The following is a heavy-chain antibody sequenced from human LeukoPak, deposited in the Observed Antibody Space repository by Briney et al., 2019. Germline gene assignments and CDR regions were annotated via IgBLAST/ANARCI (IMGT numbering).Heavy chain of an antibody. J-gene: IGHJ4*02. Sequence: GGSLRLSCAASGFTFSNYAMSWVRQAPGKGLEWVSGISGSGGDTYYADSVKGRFTISRDDSKNTLYLQMNSLRSEDTAVYYCAKDRGSSRDTYLDYWGQGTLVTVSS. D-gene: IGHD6-13*01. CDR3: AKDRGSSRDTYLDY. CDR1: GFTFSNYA. V-gene: IGHV3-23*01. CDR2: ISGSGGDT.